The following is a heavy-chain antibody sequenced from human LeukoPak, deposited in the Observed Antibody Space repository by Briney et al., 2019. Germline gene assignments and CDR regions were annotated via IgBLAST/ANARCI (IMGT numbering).Heavy chain of an antibody. CDR1: EFTFSSYA. CDR3: AKFTSGWFEDC. CDR2: ITATGSDT. V-gene: IGHV3-23*01. Sequence: GGSLRLSCAASEFTFSSYAMTWVRQGPGEGLEWISAITATGSDTFYADSVKGRFTISRDNSKSILYLQMNSLRAEDTALYYCAKFTSGWFEDCWGQGTLVTVSS. D-gene: IGHD6-19*01. J-gene: IGHJ4*02.